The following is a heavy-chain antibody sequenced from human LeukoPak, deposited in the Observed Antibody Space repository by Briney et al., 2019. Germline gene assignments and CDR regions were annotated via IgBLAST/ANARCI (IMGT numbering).Heavy chain of an antibody. CDR3: ARMEMATAIFDY. CDR1: GYIFTGYY. J-gene: IGHJ4*02. V-gene: IGHV1-2*02. D-gene: IGHD5-24*01. Sequence: GASVKVSCKASGYIFTGYYMHWVRQAPGQGLEWMGWINPNSGGTNYAQNLQGRVTMTTDTSTSTAYMELRSLRSDDTAMYYCARMEMATAIFDYWGQGTLVTVSS. CDR2: INPNSGGT.